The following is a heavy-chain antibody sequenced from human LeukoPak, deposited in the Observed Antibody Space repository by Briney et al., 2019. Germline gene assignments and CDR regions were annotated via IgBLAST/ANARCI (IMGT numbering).Heavy chain of an antibody. Sequence: GGSLRLSCAASGFTFSSYAMSWVRQAPGKGLEWVSAISGSGGSTYYADSVKGRFTISRDNSKNTLYLQMNSLRAEDTAVYYCAKDQVYYYDSSGFGLFDYWGQGTLVTVSS. CDR2: ISGSGGST. D-gene: IGHD3-22*01. CDR3: AKDQVYYYDSSGFGLFDY. V-gene: IGHV3-23*01. CDR1: GFTFSSYA. J-gene: IGHJ4*02.